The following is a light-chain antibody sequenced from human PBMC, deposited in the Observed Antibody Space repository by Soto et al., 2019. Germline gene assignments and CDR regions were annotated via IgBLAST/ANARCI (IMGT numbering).Light chain of an antibody. CDR1: QSVGYH. CDR3: LQHNSHPWT. Sequence: EIVLTQSPATLSLSPGERATLSCRASQSVGYHLAWYQQKPGQAPRLLIYDASNRATGIPARFSGSGSGTEFTLVIGSLQPEDFATYYCLQHNSHPWTFGQGTKVDIK. J-gene: IGKJ1*01. CDR2: DAS. V-gene: IGKV3-11*01.